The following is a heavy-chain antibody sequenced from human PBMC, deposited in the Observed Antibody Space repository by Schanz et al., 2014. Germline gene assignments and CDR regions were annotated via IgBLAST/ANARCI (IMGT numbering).Heavy chain of an antibody. V-gene: IGHV4-59*01. CDR3: ARDVGHYGMDV. Sequence: QVQLQVSGPGLVKPSETLSLTCTVSGGSISSYYWSWIRQPPGKGLEWIGYIYYSGSTKYNPSLKSRVTISVDTSKNQFSLKLSSVTAADTAVYYCARDVGHYGMDVWGQGTTVTVSS. CDR1: GGSISSYY. CDR2: IYYSGST. J-gene: IGHJ6*02.